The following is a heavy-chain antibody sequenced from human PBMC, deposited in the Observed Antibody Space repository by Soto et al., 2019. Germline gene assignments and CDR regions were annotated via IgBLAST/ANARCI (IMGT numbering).Heavy chain of an antibody. V-gene: IGHV3-23*01. CDR1: GFTFINYA. J-gene: IGHJ4*02. CDR3: AKDTYSSSWYF. CDR2: ISNRGSDT. D-gene: IGHD6-13*01. Sequence: LRLSCAGSGFTFINYAMTWVRQAPGKGLEWVSSISNRGSDTYYVDSVKGRFTISRDNSKNTLYLQMNRLRAEDTAVYYCAKDTYSSSWYFWGQGTLVTVSS.